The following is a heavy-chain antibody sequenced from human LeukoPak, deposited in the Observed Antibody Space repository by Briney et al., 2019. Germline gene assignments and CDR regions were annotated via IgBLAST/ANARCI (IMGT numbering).Heavy chain of an antibody. J-gene: IGHJ6*02. D-gene: IGHD1-1*01. V-gene: IGHV1-18*01. Sequence: ASVKVSCKASGYTFTSYGISWVRQAPGQGLEWMGWISAYNGNTNYAQKLQGRVTMTTDTSTSTAYMELRSLRSDDTAVYYCARDHNWNPLYYYYGMDVWGQGTTVTVSS. CDR2: ISAYNGNT. CDR1: GYTFTSYG. CDR3: ARDHNWNPLYYYYGMDV.